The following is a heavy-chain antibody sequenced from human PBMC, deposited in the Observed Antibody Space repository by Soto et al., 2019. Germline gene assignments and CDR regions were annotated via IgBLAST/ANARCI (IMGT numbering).Heavy chain of an antibody. CDR1: GFTFSSYG. V-gene: IGHV3-30*18. CDR2: ISYDGSNK. Sequence: GGSLRLSCAASGFTFSSYGMHWIRQAPGKGLEWVAVISYDGSNKYYADSVKGRFTISRDNSKNTLYLQMNSLRAEDTAVYYCAQDPNRTLKDDYWGQGTLVTVSS. J-gene: IGHJ4*02. CDR3: AQDPNRTLKDDY.